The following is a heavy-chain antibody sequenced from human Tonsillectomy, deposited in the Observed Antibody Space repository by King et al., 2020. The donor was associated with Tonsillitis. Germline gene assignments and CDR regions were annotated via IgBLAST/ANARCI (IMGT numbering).Heavy chain of an antibody. CDR2: MNPNSGNT. CDR3: ARGDNYCSSTSCFLYYYYGMDV. V-gene: IGHV1-8*02. CDR1: GYTFTSYD. D-gene: IGHD2-2*01. Sequence: QLVQSGAEVKKPGASVKVSCKASGYTFTSYDINWVRQATGQGLEWMGWMNPNSGNTGYAQKFQGRVTMTRNTSISTAYMELSSLRSEDTAVYYCARGDNYCSSTSCFLYYYYGMDVWGQGTTVTVSS. J-gene: IGHJ6*02.